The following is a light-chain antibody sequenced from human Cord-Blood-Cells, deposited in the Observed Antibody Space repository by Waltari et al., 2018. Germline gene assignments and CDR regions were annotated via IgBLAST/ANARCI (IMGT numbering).Light chain of an antibody. Sequence: DIQMTQSPSTLSVSVGDRDTITCRASQSLSSCLAWYQQKPGNAPKLLIYKASSLDSGVPSRFSGSGSGTEFTLTISSLQPDDFATYYCQQYNSYSRTFGQGTKVEIK. CDR2: KAS. CDR1: QSLSSC. V-gene: IGKV1-5*03. J-gene: IGKJ1*01. CDR3: QQYNSYSRT.